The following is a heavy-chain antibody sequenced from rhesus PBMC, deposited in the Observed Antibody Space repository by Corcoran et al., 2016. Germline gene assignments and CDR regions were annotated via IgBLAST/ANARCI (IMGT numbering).Heavy chain of an antibody. CDR3: ARFRNYVGFDY. D-gene: IGHD1-26*01. CDR1: GYSISSNY. Sequence: QVQLQESGPGLVKPSETLSLTCAVSGYSISSNYWSWIRQPPGKGLEWIGYIYVSSGSTYYTPSLNSRFTISTDTSKNQFSLKLGSVTAADTAVYYCARFRNYVGFDYWGQGVLVTVSS. J-gene: IGHJ4*01. V-gene: IGHV4-147*01. CDR2: IYVSSGST.